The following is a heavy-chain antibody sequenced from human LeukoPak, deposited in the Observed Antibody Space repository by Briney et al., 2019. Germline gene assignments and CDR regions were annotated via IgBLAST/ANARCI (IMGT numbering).Heavy chain of an antibody. J-gene: IGHJ6*03. CDR3: ARDVTDYYYMDV. V-gene: IGHV4-59*01. Sequence: PSETLSLTCTVSGGSISSYYWSWIRQPPGKGLERIGYIYYSGSTNYNPSLKSRVTISVDTSKNQFSLKLSSVTAADTAVYYCARDVTDYYYMDVWGKGTTVTVSS. CDR2: IYYSGST. CDR1: GGSISSYY.